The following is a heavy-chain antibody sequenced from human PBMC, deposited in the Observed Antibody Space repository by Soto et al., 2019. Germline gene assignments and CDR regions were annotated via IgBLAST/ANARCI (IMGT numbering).Heavy chain of an antibody. J-gene: IGHJ6*03. CDR2: ISSSSSTV. CDR3: ARAYDFWSGSPEYMDV. V-gene: IGHV3-48*01. Sequence: PGGSLRLSCAASGFTFSSYSMNWVRQAPGKGLERVSYISSSSSTVYYADSVKGRFTISRDNAKNSLYLQMNSLRAEDTAVYYCARAYDFWSGSPEYMDVWGKGTTVTVSS. CDR1: GFTFSSYS. D-gene: IGHD3-3*01.